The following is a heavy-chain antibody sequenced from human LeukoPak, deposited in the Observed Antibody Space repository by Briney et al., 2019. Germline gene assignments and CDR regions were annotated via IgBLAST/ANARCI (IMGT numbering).Heavy chain of an antibody. V-gene: IGHV3-7*01. D-gene: IGHD2-2*02. Sequence: GGSLRLSCAASGFTFSSYWMSWVRQAPGKGLEWVANINRDGCEKYYVDSVKGRFTISRDNAKNSLYLQMNSLRAEDTAVYYCARMYCSSTNCYTDTFDIWGQGTVVTVSS. CDR2: INRDGCEK. CDR3: ARMYCSSTNCYTDTFDI. CDR1: GFTFSSYW. J-gene: IGHJ3*02.